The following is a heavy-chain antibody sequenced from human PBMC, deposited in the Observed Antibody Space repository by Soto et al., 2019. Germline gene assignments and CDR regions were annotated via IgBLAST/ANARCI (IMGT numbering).Heavy chain of an antibody. Sequence: GGSLRLSCEASGFTFNTYSMHWVRQPPGKGLEWLAAIWYDGTQKYYADSVKGRFIISRDNSKTTLYLEMNSLRAEDTAVYYCARAGGTTFTGLWHFDSWGQGTLVTVPS. CDR2: IWYDGTQK. J-gene: IGHJ4*02. CDR1: GFTFNTYS. V-gene: IGHV3-33*01. CDR3: ARAGGTTFTGLWHFDS. D-gene: IGHD4-17*01.